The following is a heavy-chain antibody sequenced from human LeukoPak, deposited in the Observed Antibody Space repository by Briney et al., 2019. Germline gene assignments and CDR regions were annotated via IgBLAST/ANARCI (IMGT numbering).Heavy chain of an antibody. CDR3: ARATEFPTSGYGLYYDYDRGKYYFDY. CDR2: ISGSGGST. CDR1: GFTFSSYA. V-gene: IGHV3-23*01. J-gene: IGHJ4*02. D-gene: IGHD3-22*01. Sequence: GGSLRLSCAASGFTFSSYAMSWVRQAPGKGLEWVSAISGSGGSTYYADSVKGRFTISRDNSKNTLYLQMNSLRAEDTAVYYCARATEFPTSGYGLYYDYDRGKYYFDYWGQGTLVTVSS.